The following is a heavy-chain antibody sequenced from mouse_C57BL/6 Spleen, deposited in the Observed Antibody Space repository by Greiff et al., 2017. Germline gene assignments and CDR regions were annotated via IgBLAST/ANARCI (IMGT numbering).Heavy chain of an antibody. CDR1: GFTFSDYG. CDR2: ISGGSSTI. J-gene: IGHJ2*01. V-gene: IGHV5-17*01. CDR3: ARGNSNYPHSFGN. Sequence: EVKLQESGGGLVKPGGSLKLSCAASGFTFSDYGMHWVRQAPEQGLEWVAYISGGSSTIYYADTVKGRFTISRDNAKNTLFLQMTSLRSEDTAMYYCARGNSNYPHSFGNWGHCTTLTASS. D-gene: IGHD2-5*01.